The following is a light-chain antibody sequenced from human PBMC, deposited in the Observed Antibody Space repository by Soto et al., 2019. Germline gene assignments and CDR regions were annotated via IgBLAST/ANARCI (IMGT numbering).Light chain of an antibody. J-gene: IGKJ5*01. CDR1: QSLTSN. CDR2: GAS. Sequence: SPAAGYVSRVEGAKRSRRGSQSLTSNLAWYQQRPGQAPRLLIYGASTRATGIPDSFSGSGSGTEFPLTISNLQSEDFAVYYCQQYNTWPPITFGQGTRLEIK. V-gene: IGKV3-15*01. CDR3: QQYNTWPPIT.